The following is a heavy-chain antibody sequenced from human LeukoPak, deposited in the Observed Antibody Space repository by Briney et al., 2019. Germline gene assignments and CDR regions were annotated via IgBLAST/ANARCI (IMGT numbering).Heavy chain of an antibody. J-gene: IGHJ3*02. Sequence: PGGSLRLSCAASGFTFSSYSMNWVRQAPGKGLEWVSSISSSSSYIYYADSVKGRFTISRDNAKNSLYLQMNSLRAEDTAVYYCARDGLTGAAFDIWGQGTMVTVS. D-gene: IGHD7-27*01. V-gene: IGHV3-21*01. CDR3: ARDGLTGAAFDI. CDR1: GFTFSSYS. CDR2: ISSSSSYI.